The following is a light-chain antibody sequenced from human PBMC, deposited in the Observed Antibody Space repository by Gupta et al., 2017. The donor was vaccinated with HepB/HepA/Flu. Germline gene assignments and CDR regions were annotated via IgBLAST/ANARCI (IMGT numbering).Light chain of an antibody. Sequence: IVLTQSPLSLPVTPGEPASISCRSSQSLLHSNGYNYLDWYLQKPGQAQQLLIYLGSNRDSGVPDRFSGSGSGTDFTLKISRGEAEDVGVYYCRQALQNLTWTFGQGTKVEIK. V-gene: IGKV2-28*01. CDR2: LGS. CDR3: RQALQNLTWT. CDR1: QSLLHSNGYNY. J-gene: IGKJ1*01.